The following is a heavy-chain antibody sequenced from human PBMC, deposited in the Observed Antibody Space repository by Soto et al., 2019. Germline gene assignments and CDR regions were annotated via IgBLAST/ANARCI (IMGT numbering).Heavy chain of an antibody. J-gene: IGHJ4*02. D-gene: IGHD6-6*01. CDR3: RWEAARGIDY. V-gene: IGHV4-34*01. CDR1: GGSFSGYY. Sequence: PSETLSLTCAVYGGSFSGYYWSWIRQPPGKGLEWIGEINHSGSTNYNPSLKSRVTISVDTSKNQFSLKLSSVTAADTAVYYCRWEAARGIDYWGQGTLVTVSS. CDR2: INHSGST.